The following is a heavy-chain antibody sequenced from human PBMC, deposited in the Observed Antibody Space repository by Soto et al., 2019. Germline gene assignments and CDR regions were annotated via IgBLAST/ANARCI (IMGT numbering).Heavy chain of an antibody. CDR3: ARDEYYYDSSDY. CDR1: GFTFSSYE. CDR2: ISSSGSTI. D-gene: IGHD3-22*01. V-gene: IGHV3-48*03. J-gene: IGHJ4*02. Sequence: GGSLRLSCAASGFTFSSYEMNWVRQAPGKGLEWVSYISSSGSTIYYADSVKGRFTISRDNAKNSLYLQMNSLRAEDTAVYYCARDEYYYDSSDYWGQGTLVTVSS.